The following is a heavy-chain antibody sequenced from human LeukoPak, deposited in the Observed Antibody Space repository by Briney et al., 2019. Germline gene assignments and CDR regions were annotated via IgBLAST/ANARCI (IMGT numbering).Heavy chain of an antibody. CDR2: IYYSGST. Sequence: SETLSLTCTVSGGSISSYYWSWIRQPPGKGLEWIAYIYYSGSTDYNPSLKSRVTMSVDTSKNQFSLKLSSVTAADTAVYYCVSTPYSIYVGDCWGQGTLVTVSS. D-gene: IGHD4-11*01. V-gene: IGHV4-59*08. CDR1: GGSISSYY. CDR3: VSTPYSIYVGDC. J-gene: IGHJ4*02.